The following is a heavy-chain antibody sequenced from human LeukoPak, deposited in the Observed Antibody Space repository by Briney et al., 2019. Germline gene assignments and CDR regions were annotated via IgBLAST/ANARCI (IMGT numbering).Heavy chain of an antibody. CDR1: GFTFSSYG. Sequence: GGSLRLSCAASGFTFSSYGMHWVRQAPGKGLEGVAFIRYDGSNKYYADSVKGRFTISRDNSKNTLYLQMNSLRAEDTAVYYCAKDRGDGYAPYYWGQGTLVTVSS. J-gene: IGHJ4*02. CDR3: AKDRGDGYAPYY. CDR2: IRYDGSNK. D-gene: IGHD5-24*01. V-gene: IGHV3-30*02.